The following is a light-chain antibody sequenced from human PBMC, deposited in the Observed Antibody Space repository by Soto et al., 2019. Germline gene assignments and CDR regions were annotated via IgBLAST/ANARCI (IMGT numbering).Light chain of an antibody. CDR3: AAWDDSLNGQVV. CDR1: SSNIGSNT. Sequence: QSVLTQPPSASGTPGQRVTISCSGSSSNIGSNTVNWYQQLPGTAPKLLIYSNNHRPSGVPDRFSGSKSGTSASLAISGLQSEDEADYYCAAWDDSLNGQVVFGGGTKLTVL. J-gene: IGLJ2*01. CDR2: SNN. V-gene: IGLV1-44*01.